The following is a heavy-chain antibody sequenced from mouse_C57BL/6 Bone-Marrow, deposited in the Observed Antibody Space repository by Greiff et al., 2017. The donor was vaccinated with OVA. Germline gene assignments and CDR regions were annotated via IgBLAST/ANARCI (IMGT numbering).Heavy chain of an antibody. CDR2: IWSGGST. D-gene: IGHD4-1*01. Sequence: VHLVESGPGLVQPSQSLSITCTVSGFSLTSYGVHWVRQPPGKGLEWLGVIWSGGSTDYNAAFISRLSISKDNSKSQVFFKMNSLQADDTAIYYCALPGYYYAMDYWGQGTSVTVSS. V-gene: IGHV2-4*01. J-gene: IGHJ4*01. CDR1: GFSLTSYG. CDR3: ALPGYYYAMDY.